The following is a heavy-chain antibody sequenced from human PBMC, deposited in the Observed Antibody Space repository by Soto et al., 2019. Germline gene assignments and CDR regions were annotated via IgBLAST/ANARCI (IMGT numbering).Heavy chain of an antibody. Sequence: HPGGSLRLSCAASGFTFSSYAMSWVRQAPGKGLEWVSAISGSGGSTYYADSVKGRFTISRDNSKNTLYLQMNSLRAEDTAVYYCAPSGYDLTWFDPWGQGTLVTVSS. CDR2: ISGSGGST. CDR3: APSGYDLTWFDP. V-gene: IGHV3-23*01. CDR1: GFTFSSYA. J-gene: IGHJ5*02. D-gene: IGHD5-12*01.